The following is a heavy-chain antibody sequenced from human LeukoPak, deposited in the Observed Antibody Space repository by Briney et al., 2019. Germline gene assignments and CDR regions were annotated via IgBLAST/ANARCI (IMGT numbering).Heavy chain of an antibody. CDR1: GFTFSSYS. Sequence: GGSLRLSCAASGFTFSSYSMNWVRQAPGKGLEWVSSISSSSSYIYYADSVKGRFTISRDNAKNSLYLQMNSLRAEDTAVYYCARQSVTTDLLFWFDPWGQGTLVTVSS. V-gene: IGHV3-21*01. CDR2: ISSSSSYI. J-gene: IGHJ5*02. CDR3: ARQSVTTDLLFWFDP. D-gene: IGHD4-17*01.